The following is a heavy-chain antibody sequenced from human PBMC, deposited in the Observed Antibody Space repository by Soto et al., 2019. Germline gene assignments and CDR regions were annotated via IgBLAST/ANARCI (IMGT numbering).Heavy chain of an antibody. J-gene: IGHJ6*02. D-gene: IGHD3-22*01. CDR2: IYSGGST. CDR1: GFTVSSNY. Sequence: EVQLVESGGGLIQPGGSLRLSCAASGFTVSSNYMSWVRQAPGKGLEWLSVIYSGGSTYYADSVKGRFTISRDNSKNTVYLQMNRLRVEDTAVYYCARDKYYDNSPHSNYYYYGMDVWGQGTTVTVSS. V-gene: IGHV3-53*01. CDR3: ARDKYYDNSPHSNYYYYGMDV.